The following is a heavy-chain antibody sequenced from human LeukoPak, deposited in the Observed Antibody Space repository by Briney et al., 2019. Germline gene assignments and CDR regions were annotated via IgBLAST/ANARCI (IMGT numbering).Heavy chain of an antibody. Sequence: ASVKVSCKASGYTFTSYDINWVRQATGQGLEWMGWMNPNSGNTGYAQKFQGGVTMTRNTSISTAYMELSSLRSEDTAVYYCARANKLRYFDWLLLDYYMDVWGKGTTVTISS. CDR1: GYTFTSYD. J-gene: IGHJ6*03. CDR2: MNPNSGNT. V-gene: IGHV1-8*01. D-gene: IGHD3-9*01. CDR3: ARANKLRYFDWLLLDYYMDV.